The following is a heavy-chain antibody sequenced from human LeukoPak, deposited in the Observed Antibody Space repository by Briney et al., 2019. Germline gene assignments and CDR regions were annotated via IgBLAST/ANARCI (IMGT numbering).Heavy chain of an antibody. V-gene: IGHV4-34*01. CDR1: GKSFSGYY. CDR3: ARGRVSVTGYYFAMDV. J-gene: IGHJ6*02. Sequence: SETLSLTCTVYGKSFSGYYWTCIRQSPGKGLEWIGEINHSGSTNYSPSLKSRVSISIDTSKNHLSLKLNSVTAADTAVYYRARGRVSVTGYYFAMDVWGQGTTVTVSS. D-gene: IGHD2-21*02. CDR2: INHSGST.